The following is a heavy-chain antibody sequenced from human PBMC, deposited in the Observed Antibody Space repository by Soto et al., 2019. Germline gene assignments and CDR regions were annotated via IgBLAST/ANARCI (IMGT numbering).Heavy chain of an antibody. CDR3: ASPNPNDYGDNWFDP. V-gene: IGHV4-39*01. CDR2: IYYSGST. D-gene: IGHD4-17*01. CDR1: GGSISSSSYY. Sequence: SETLCLTCTVAGGSISSSSYYWGWIRQPPGKGLEWIGSIYYSGSTYYNPSLKSRVTISVDTSKNQFSLKLSSVTAADTAVYYCASPNPNDYGDNWFDPWGQGTLVTVSS. J-gene: IGHJ5*02.